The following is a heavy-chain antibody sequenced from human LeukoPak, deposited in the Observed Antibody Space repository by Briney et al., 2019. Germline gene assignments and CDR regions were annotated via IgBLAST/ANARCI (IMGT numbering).Heavy chain of an antibody. CDR1: GGSISSYY. Sequence: SETLSLTCTVSGGSISSYYWSWIRQPPGKGLEWIGYIYYSGSTNYNPSLKSRVTISVDTSKNQFSLKLSSVTAADTAVYYCARGGATATSEPFDYWGQGTLVTVSS. V-gene: IGHV4-59*01. CDR3: ARGGATATSEPFDY. D-gene: IGHD5-12*01. J-gene: IGHJ4*02. CDR2: IYYSGST.